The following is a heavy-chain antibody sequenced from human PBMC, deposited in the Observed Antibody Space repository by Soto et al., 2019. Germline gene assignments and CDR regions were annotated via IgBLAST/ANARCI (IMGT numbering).Heavy chain of an antibody. CDR3: AQITSNIDN. V-gene: IGHV1-18*01. CDR2: ISGYNANT. J-gene: IGHJ4*02. D-gene: IGHD1-20*01. Sequence: QVQLLQSGAELKKPGASVRVSCQVSGDTFVGYGVGWVRQAPGQGLEWMAWISGYNANTHYAQHLQDRITLTTDTSTSTAYMELRNLTPDDTAVYFCAQITSNIDNWGQGTLVTVSS. CDR1: GDTFVGYG.